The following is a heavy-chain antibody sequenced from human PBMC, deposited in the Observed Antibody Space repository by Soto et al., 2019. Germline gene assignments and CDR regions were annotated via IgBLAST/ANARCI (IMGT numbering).Heavy chain of an antibody. D-gene: IGHD6-19*01. V-gene: IGHV4-59*01. CDR3: ARTSPVAGGFDY. J-gene: IGHJ4*02. Sequence: QVQLQESGPGLVKPSETLSLTCTVAGGSISGYYWSWIRQPPGKGLEWIGYIYYSTNYNPSLKSRVTISVDTSKNQLSLTLTSVTAADTAVYYCARTSPVAGGFDYWGQGTLVTVSS. CDR2: IYYST. CDR1: GGSISGYY.